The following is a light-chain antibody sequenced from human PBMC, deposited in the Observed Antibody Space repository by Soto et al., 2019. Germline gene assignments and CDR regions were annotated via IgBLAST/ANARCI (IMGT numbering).Light chain of an antibody. CDR1: QNILTY. CDR3: QQSYSVPLT. J-gene: IGKJ2*01. CDR2: AAS. V-gene: IGKV1-39*01. Sequence: DFPMTQAPSSLSASVGDRVSITCRSSQNILTYLNWYQQRAGEVPRFLIYAASSLQDGVPSRFSGSESETEVTLTISSLQPEDFGTYYCQQSYSVPLTFGQGTKLE.